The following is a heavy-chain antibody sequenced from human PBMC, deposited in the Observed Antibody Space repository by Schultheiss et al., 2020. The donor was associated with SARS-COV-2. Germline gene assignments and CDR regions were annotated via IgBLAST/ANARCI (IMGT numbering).Heavy chain of an antibody. CDR2: ISWNSGSI. CDR3: ARVQYSSSSDYSDY. CDR1: GFTFDDYA. Sequence: SLKISCAASGFTFDDYAMHWVRQAPGKGLEWVSGISWNSGSIGYADSVKGRFTISRDNAKNTLYLQMNSLRAEDTALYYCARVQYSSSSDYSDYWGQGTLVTVSS. V-gene: IGHV3-9*01. D-gene: IGHD6-6*01. J-gene: IGHJ4*02.